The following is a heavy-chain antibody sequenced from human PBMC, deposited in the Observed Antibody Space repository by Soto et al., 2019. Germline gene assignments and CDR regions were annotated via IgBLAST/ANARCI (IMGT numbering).Heavy chain of an antibody. D-gene: IGHD5-12*01. Sequence: ASVKVSCKASGYTFTSYDINWVRQATGQGLEYLGWMNPNSGNTGYAQKFQGRVTMTRNTSISTAYMELSSLRSEDTAVYYCASSVAKYCYYGMDVWGQGTTVTVSS. CDR3: ASSVAKYCYYGMDV. CDR2: MNPNSGNT. V-gene: IGHV1-8*02. J-gene: IGHJ6*02. CDR1: GYTFTSYD.